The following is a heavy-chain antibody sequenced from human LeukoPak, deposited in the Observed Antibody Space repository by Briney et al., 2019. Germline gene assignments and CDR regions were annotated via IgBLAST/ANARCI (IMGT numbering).Heavy chain of an antibody. CDR3: AREED. Sequence: GGSLRLSCAASGFTFSSNWVTWVRQAPGKGLEWVSGISWNSGSIGYADSVKGRFTISRDNAKNSLYLQMNSLRAEDTAVYYCAREEDWGQGTLVTVSS. CDR1: GFTFSSNW. J-gene: IGHJ4*02. V-gene: IGHV3-20*04. CDR2: ISWNSGSI.